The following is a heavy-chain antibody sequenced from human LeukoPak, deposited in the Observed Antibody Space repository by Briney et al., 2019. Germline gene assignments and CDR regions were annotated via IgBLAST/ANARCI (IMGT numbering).Heavy chain of an antibody. Sequence: SETLSLTCAVYGXSFSGYYWSWIRQPPGKGQEWIGEINHSGSTNYNPSLKSRVTISVDTSKNQFSLKLSSVTAADTAVYYCARASYYYDSSGYQHWGQGTLVTVSS. V-gene: IGHV4-34*01. J-gene: IGHJ4*02. CDR1: GXSFSGYY. D-gene: IGHD3-22*01. CDR2: INHSGST. CDR3: ARASYYYDSSGYQH.